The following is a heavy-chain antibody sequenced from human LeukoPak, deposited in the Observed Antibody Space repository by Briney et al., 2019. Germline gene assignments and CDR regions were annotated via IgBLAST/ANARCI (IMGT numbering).Heavy chain of an antibody. V-gene: IGHV4-59*08. D-gene: IGHD4-17*01. CDR3: ARHGVGDYGSDYFDY. CDR1: GGSISSYY. J-gene: IGHJ4*02. Sequence: SETLSLTCTVSGGSISSYYWSWIRQPPGKGLEWIGYIYYSGSTNYNPSLKSRVTISVDTSKNQFFLKLSSVTAADTAVYYCARHGVGDYGSDYFDYWGQGTLVTVSS. CDR2: IYYSGST.